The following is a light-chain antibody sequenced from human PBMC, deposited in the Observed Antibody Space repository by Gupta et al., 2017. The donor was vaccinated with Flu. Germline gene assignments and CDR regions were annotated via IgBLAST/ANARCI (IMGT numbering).Light chain of an antibody. CDR1: QSVNSN. Sequence: EIVMTQSPATLSVSPGERVTLSCRASQSVNSNLAWHQQKPGQAPRLLMYGVSTRATDIPARFSGSGSGTEFTLTISSLQSEDFAVYYCQQYNNWPRGTFGQGTKVEIK. CDR2: GVS. CDR3: QQYNNWPRGT. V-gene: IGKV3-15*01. J-gene: IGKJ1*01.